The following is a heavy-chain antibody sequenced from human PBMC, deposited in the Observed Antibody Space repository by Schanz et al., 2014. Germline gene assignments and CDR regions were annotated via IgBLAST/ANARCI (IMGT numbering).Heavy chain of an antibody. V-gene: IGHV3-7*03. CDR1: GFTFGTFW. D-gene: IGHD2-15*01. CDR2: INQDGSDK. J-gene: IGHJ6*02. CDR3: AGAAYCRGAGCALYYALDV. Sequence: VPLVESGGGLVKPGGSLRLSCAASGFTFGTFWMSWVRQAPGKGLEWVANINQDGSDKSYVDSVKGRFTISRDNAKNSLYLQMNSLRAEDTGVYYCAGAAYCRGAGCALYYALDVWGQGTTVTVSS.